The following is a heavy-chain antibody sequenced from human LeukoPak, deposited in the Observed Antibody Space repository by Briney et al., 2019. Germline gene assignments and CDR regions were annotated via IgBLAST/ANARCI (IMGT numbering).Heavy chain of an antibody. D-gene: IGHD4-17*01. CDR1: GGTFSSYA. V-gene: IGHV1-69*01. J-gene: IGHJ6*03. CDR3: AXXXXXXYGDPYYYYYYMDV. CDR2: IIPIFGTA. Sequence: SVKVSCKASGGTFSSYAISWVRQAPGQGLEWMGGIIPIFGTANYAQKFQGRVTITADESTSTAYMELSSLRSEDTAVYYCAXXXXXXYGDPYYYYYYMDVWGKGTTVTISS.